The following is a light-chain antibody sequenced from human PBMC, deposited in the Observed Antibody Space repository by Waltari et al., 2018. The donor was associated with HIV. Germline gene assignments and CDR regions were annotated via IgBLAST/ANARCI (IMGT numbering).Light chain of an antibody. V-gene: IGLV3-25*03. J-gene: IGLJ1*01. Sequence: SYELTQPPSVSVSPGQTARITCSGDALPKQYAYWYQQKPGQAPLLVIYKDNERPSGIPERFSGSSSGTTVTLTISGVHTEDEADYYCQSADSTGSYPDVFETGTKVTVL. CDR2: KDN. CDR1: ALPKQY. CDR3: QSADSTGSYPDV.